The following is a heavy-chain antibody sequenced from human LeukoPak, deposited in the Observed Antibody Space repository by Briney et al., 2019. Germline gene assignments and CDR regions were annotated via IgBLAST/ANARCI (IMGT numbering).Heavy chain of an antibody. D-gene: IGHD4-17*01. CDR2: IGSNAGDT. Sequence: GGSLRLSCAASGFTFRSYPMTWVRQAPGKGLEWVSTIGSNAGDTHYADSVKGRFTTSRDNSKNTLYLQMNSLSAEDTAVYYCAREVYGDNYFDYWGQGTLVTVSS. J-gene: IGHJ4*02. CDR3: AREVYGDNYFDY. V-gene: IGHV3-23*01. CDR1: GFTFRSYP.